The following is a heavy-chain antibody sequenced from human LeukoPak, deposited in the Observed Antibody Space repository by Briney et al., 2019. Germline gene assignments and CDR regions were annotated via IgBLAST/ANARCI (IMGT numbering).Heavy chain of an antibody. CDR1: GGSISSSSYY. V-gene: IGHV4-39*07. J-gene: IGHJ6*02. Sequence: SETLSLTCTVSGGSISSSSYYWGWTRQPPGQGLEWIGEINHSGSTNYNPSLKSRVTISVDTSKNQFSLKLSSVTAADTAVYYCARARGVVVPAAIHDYYYYGMDVWGQGTTVTVSS. CDR3: ARARGVVVPAAIHDYYYYGMDV. CDR2: INHSGST. D-gene: IGHD2-2*01.